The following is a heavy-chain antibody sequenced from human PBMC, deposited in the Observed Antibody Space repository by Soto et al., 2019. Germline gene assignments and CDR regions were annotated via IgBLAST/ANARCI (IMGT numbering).Heavy chain of an antibody. J-gene: IGHJ5*02. CDR1: GGSISRYY. CDR3: ARDPGSGSYYGWFDP. D-gene: IGHD3-10*01. Sequence: AETLSLTCTVSGGSISRYYWNWIRQPPGKGLEWIGYIYYSGSTNYNPSLKSRATISVDTSKNQFSLKLSSVTAADTAVYYCARDPGSGSYYGWFDPWGQGTLVTVSS. CDR2: IYYSGST. V-gene: IGHV4-59*01.